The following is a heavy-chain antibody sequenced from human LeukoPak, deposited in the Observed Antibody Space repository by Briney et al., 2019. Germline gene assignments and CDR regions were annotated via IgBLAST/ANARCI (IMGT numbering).Heavy chain of an antibody. CDR3: ASSYSGYESRYFDY. J-gene: IGHJ4*02. CDR1: GGTFSSYA. V-gene: IGHV1-69*13. CDR2: IIPIFGTA. D-gene: IGHD5-12*01. Sequence: SVKVSCKASGGTFSSYAISWVRQAPGQGLEWMGGIIPIFGTANYAQKFQGRVTITADESTSTAYMELSSLISEDTAVYYCASSYSGYESRYFDYWGQGTLVTVSS.